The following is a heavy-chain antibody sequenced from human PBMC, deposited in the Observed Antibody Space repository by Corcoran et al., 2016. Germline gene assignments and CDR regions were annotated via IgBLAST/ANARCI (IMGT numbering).Heavy chain of an antibody. J-gene: IGHJ3*02. Sequence: EVQMVQSGAEVRKPGETLKISCKGSGYSFTRYCIGWVRQRPGKGLEWRGINSPGDSDTRYSPSFHGQVTISADKSISTAYLQWSSLKASDTAMYYCARSLVGAPPARAFDIWGQGTMVTVSS. D-gene: IGHD1-26*01. CDR3: ARSLVGAPPARAFDI. CDR2: NSPGDSDT. CDR1: GYSFTRYC. V-gene: IGHV5-51*01.